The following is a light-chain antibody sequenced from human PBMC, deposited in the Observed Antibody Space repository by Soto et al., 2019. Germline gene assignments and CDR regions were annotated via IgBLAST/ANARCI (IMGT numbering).Light chain of an antibody. J-gene: IGKJ1*01. CDR1: QSVLYSSNNKNY. Sequence: DIVMTQSPDSLAVSLGERATINCKSSQSVLYSSNNKNYLAWYQQKPGQPPKLLIYWASTRESGVPDRFSGSGSGTDFILTISRLQSEDVAVYYCQQYYSTPPTFGQGNKVEIK. V-gene: IGKV4-1*01. CDR3: QQYYSTPPT. CDR2: WAS.